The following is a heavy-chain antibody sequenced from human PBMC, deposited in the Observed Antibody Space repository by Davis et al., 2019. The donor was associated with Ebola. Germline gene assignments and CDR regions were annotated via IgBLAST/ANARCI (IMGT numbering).Heavy chain of an antibody. Sequence: SETLSLTCTVSGGSISSYYWSWIRQPPGKGLEWIGYIYYSGSTNYNPSLKSRVTFSGDTSMNHLSLELRSVTAADTAVYYCARHRRTGYYYIFDYWGQGTLVTVSS. CDR2: IYYSGST. D-gene: IGHD3-22*01. J-gene: IGHJ4*02. CDR3: ARHRRTGYYYIFDY. V-gene: IGHV4-59*08. CDR1: GGSISSYY.